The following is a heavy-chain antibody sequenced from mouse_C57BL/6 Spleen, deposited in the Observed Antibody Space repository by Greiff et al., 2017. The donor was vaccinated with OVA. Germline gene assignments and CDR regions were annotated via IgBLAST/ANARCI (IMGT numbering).Heavy chain of an antibody. CDR2: ISSGGDYI. Sequence: EVKVVESGEGLVKPGGSLKLSCAASGFTFSSYAMSWVRQTPEKRLEWVAYISSGGDYIYYADTVKGRFTISRDNARNTLYLQMSSLKSEDTAMYYCTREYDYDVDVDFDVWGTGTTVTVSS. CDR3: TREYDYDVDVDFDV. V-gene: IGHV5-9-1*02. J-gene: IGHJ1*03. CDR1: GFTFSSYA. D-gene: IGHD2-4*01.